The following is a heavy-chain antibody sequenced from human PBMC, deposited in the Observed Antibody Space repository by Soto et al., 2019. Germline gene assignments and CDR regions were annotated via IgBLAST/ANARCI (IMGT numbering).Heavy chain of an antibody. Sequence: EVQLVESGGGLVQPGGSLRLSCVAAGFNISANWMSWVRQAPGKGLEWVANIKQDGGAKNYVDSVKGRFTISRDNADNSLFLQMNSLRADDTAVYYCARGQGWADYWGQGTLVTVSS. D-gene: IGHD6-19*01. CDR2: IKQDGGAK. CDR3: ARGQGWADY. CDR1: GFNISANW. J-gene: IGHJ4*02. V-gene: IGHV3-7*01.